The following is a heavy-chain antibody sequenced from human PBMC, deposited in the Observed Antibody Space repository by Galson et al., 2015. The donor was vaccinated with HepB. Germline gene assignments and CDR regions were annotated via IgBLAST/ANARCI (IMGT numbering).Heavy chain of an antibody. Sequence: SLRLSCAASGFTFSSYTMNWVRQAPGKGLEWVSAISGSGGGTYYADSVKGRFTISRDNSKNTLYLQMNSLRAEDTAVYYCAKDALYCSSTSCYNGWYFDLWGRGTLVTVSS. CDR1: GFTFSSYT. CDR2: ISGSGGGT. D-gene: IGHD2-2*02. V-gene: IGHV3-23*01. J-gene: IGHJ2*01. CDR3: AKDALYCSSTSCYNGWYFDL.